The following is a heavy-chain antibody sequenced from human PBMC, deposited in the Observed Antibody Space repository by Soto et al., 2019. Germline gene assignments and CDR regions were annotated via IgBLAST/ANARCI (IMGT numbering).Heavy chain of an antibody. CDR3: ARGGVGGISDYYGSGSYYAFDI. D-gene: IGHD3-10*01. J-gene: IGHJ3*02. CDR2: IIPIFGTD. Sequence: ASVKVSCKASGGTFSSYAISWVRQAPGQGLEWMGGIIPIFGTDNYAQKFQGGVTITADESTSTASVELSSLRSEYTAVYYVARGGVGGISDYYGSGSYYAFDIWGQGTMVTVSS. V-gene: IGHV1-69*13. CDR1: GGTFSSYA.